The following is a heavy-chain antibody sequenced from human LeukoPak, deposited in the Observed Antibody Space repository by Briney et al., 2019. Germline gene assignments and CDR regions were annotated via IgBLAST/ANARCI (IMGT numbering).Heavy chain of an antibody. J-gene: IGHJ4*02. CDR3: ARDVGFRGVDF. V-gene: IGHV3-7*01. CDR1: GFSTSW. Sequence: GGSLRLSCAASGFSTSWMSWVRRAPGRGLEWVANINRDGSEAYYVDSVKGRFTISRDNAKNSLYLQMDSLRADDTAVYYCARDVGFRGVDFWGPGTLVSVSS. CDR2: INRDGSEA.